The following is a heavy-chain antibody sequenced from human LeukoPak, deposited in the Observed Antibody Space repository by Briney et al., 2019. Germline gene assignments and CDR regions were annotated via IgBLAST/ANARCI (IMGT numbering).Heavy chain of an antibody. CDR1: GFTFSSYS. CDR2: ISSSSSYI. J-gene: IGHJ3*01. V-gene: IGHV3-21*01. Sequence: PGGSLRLSCAATGFTFSSYSMNWVRQAPGKGLEWVSSISSSSSYIYYADSVKGRFTISRDNAKNSLYLQMNSLRAEDTAVYYCASGCSSTSCYPEWGQGTMFTVSS. CDR3: ASGCSSTSCYPE. D-gene: IGHD2-2*01.